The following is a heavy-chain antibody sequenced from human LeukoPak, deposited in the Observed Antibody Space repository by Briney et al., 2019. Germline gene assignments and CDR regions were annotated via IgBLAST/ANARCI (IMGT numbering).Heavy chain of an antibody. CDR1: GFTFSSYA. CDR3: ARDSSGWYESACFDY. D-gene: IGHD6-19*01. J-gene: IGHJ4*02. CDR2: ISGSGDNT. V-gene: IGHV3-23*01. Sequence: GGSLRLSCAASGFTFSSYAMSWVRQAPGKGLEWVSGISGSGDNTYYADSVKGRFTISRDNSKNTLYLQMNSLRAEDTAVYYCARDSSGWYESACFDYWGQGTLVTVSS.